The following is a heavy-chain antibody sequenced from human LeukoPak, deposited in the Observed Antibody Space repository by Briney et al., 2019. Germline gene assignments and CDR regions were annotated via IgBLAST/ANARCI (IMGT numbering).Heavy chain of an antibody. Sequence: ASVKVSCKASGGTFSSHAISWVRQAPGQGLEWMGRIIPILGIINYAQKFQGRVTITADKSTSTAYMQLSSLRFEDTAVYYCARDQGGSGYTLPINGVLVWFDPWGQGTLVTVSS. CDR2: IIPILGII. D-gene: IGHD5-18*01. V-gene: IGHV1-69*04. J-gene: IGHJ5*02. CDR1: GGTFSSHA. CDR3: ARDQGGSGYTLPINGVLVWFDP.